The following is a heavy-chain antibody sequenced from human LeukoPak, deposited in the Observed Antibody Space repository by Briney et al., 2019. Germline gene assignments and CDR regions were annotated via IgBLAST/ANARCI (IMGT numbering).Heavy chain of an antibody. CDR3: ARTIVGATADY. CDR1: GGSISSYY. D-gene: IGHD1-26*01. J-gene: IGHJ4*02. V-gene: IGHV4-59*12. CDR2: IYYSGNT. Sequence: SETLSLTCTVSGGSISSYYWSWIRQPPGKGLEWIGYIYYSGNTNYNPSLKSRVTISVDTSKNQFSLKLSSVTAADTAVYYCARTIVGATADYWGQGTLVTVSS.